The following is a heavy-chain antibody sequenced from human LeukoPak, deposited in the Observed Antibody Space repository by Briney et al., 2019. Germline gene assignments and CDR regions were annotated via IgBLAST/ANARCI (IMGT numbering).Heavy chain of an antibody. CDR3: AVTSGKLQPFDY. CDR2: IYHSGST. Sequence: SETLSLTCTVSGYSITSGYYWGWIRQPPGKGLEWIGSIYHSGSTYYNPSLKSRVTISVDTSKNQFSLKLSSVTAADTAVYYCAVTSGKLQPFDYWGQGTLVTVSS. V-gene: IGHV4-38-2*02. CDR1: GYSITSGYY. D-gene: IGHD1-26*01. J-gene: IGHJ4*02.